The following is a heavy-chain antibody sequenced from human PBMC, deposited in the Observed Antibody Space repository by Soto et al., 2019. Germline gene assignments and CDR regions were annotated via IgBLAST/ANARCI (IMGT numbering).Heavy chain of an antibody. CDR2: IYSGGST. J-gene: IGHJ3*02. Sequence: GGSLRLSCAASVFTFRSYGMHWVRQAPGKGLEWLAVIYSGGSTYYADSVKGRFTISRHNSKNTLYLQMNSLRAEDTAVYYCASSRETPEQWLAKSDAFDIWGQGTMVTVSS. CDR1: VFTFRSYG. CDR3: ASSRETPEQWLAKSDAFDI. D-gene: IGHD6-19*01. V-gene: IGHV3-NL1*01.